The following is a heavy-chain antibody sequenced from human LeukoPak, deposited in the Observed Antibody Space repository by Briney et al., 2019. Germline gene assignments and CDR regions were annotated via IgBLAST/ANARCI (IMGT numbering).Heavy chain of an antibody. J-gene: IGHJ4*02. CDR2: IYYSGNTGT. CDR1: GGSISSYW. CDR3: ARDGGSGWTGFDY. Sequence: PSETLSLTCTVSGGSISSYWWSWIRQPPGKGLEWIEYIYYSGNTGTDYNPSLKSRVTISVDTSKNQFSLQLSSVTAADTAVYYCARDGGSGWTGFDYWGQGTLVTVSS. V-gene: IGHV4-59*01. D-gene: IGHD6-19*01.